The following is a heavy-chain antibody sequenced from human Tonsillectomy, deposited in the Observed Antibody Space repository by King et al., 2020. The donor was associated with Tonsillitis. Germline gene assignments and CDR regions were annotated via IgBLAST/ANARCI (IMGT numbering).Heavy chain of an antibody. CDR2: INPNNGVA. CDR1: GYTFTDYY. V-gene: IGHV1-2*02. J-gene: IGHJ3*02. D-gene: IGHD2-15*01. CDR3: ATSTEPSARWWGALNI. Sequence: VQLVESGAEVKKPGASVNVSCTASGYTFTDYYMHWVRQAPGLGLEWMGWINPNNGVAYYAQNFQGRVTLTRDTSITTAYLELTRLRSDDTAMYYCATSTEPSARWWGALNIWGQGTIVNVSS.